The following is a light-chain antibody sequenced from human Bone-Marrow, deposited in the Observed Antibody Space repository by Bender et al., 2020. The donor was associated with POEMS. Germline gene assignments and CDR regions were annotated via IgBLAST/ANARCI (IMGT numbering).Light chain of an antibody. CDR2: QDT. V-gene: IGLV3-1*01. CDR3: QAWDTYSVI. J-gene: IGLJ2*01. Sequence: SYEVTQPPSVSVSPGQTASITCSGDDLGDKYVAWYQQQPGQSPVLVIYQDTKRPSGIPERFSGSNSGNTATLTISGTQAMDEADYYCQAWDTYSVIFGGGIKLTVL. CDR1: DLGDKY.